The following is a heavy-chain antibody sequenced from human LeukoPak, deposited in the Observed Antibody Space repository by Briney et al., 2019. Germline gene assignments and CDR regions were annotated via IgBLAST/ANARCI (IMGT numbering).Heavy chain of an antibody. V-gene: IGHV4-30-2*01. CDR1: GGSIRSSYYY. Sequence: SETLSLTCTVSGGSIRSSYYYWGWIRQPPGKGLEWIGYIYHSGSTYYNPSLKSRVTISVDRSKNQFSLKLSSVTAADTAVYYCARTGTYFDYWGQGTLVTVSS. J-gene: IGHJ4*02. CDR3: ARTGTYFDY. CDR2: IYHSGST. D-gene: IGHD1-7*01.